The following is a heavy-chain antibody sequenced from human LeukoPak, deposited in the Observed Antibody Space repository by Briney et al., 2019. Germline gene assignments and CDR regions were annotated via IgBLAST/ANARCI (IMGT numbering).Heavy chain of an antibody. CDR1: GYTFANYG. D-gene: IGHD2-2*01. J-gene: IGHJ4*02. Sequence: GASVKVSCKASGYTFANYGINWVRQAPGQGLEWMGWISLDSGNTGYAQRVQGRVTLTTDTSTSTAYTELRSLRSDDTAVYFCARVTYLRPYQLDYWGQGTLVSTSS. CDR2: ISLDSGNT. CDR3: ARVTYLRPYQLDY. V-gene: IGHV1-18*01.